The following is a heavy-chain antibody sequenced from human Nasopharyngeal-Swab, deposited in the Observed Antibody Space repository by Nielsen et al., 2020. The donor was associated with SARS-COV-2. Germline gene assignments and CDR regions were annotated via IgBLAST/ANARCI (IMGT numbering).Heavy chain of an antibody. CDR2: IYYNGNT. J-gene: IGHJ4*02. CDR1: GDSIAYSTFY. CDR3: VRSSSWYYFDY. V-gene: IGHV4-39*01. D-gene: IGHD6-13*01. Sequence: SENLSLTCTGSGDSIAYSTFYWGWIRQPPGKGLEWIGNIYYNGNTYQNPSLKSRLTISVDKSKNQFSLQLSSVTAADTAVYYCVRSSSWYYFDYWAQGTQVTVSS.